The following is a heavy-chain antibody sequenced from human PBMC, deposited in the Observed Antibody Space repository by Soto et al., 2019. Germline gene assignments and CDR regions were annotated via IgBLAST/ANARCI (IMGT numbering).Heavy chain of an antibody. CDR2: IYPGDSDT. Sequence: PGESLKISCKGSGYSFTSYWIGWVRQMPGKGLEWMGIIYPGDSDTRYSPSFQGQVTISADKSISTAYLQWSSLKASDTAMYYCARRKKYYYGSGTWYHHYGLAVWGQGTTVTVSS. D-gene: IGHD3-10*01. V-gene: IGHV5-51*01. CDR3: ARRKKYYYGSGTWYHHYGLAV. J-gene: IGHJ6*02. CDR1: GYSFTSYW.